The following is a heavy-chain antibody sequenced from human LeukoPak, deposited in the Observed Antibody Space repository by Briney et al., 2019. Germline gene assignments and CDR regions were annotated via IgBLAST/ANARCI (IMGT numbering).Heavy chain of an antibody. CDR1: GFTFSSYA. Sequence: GRSLRLSCAASGFTFSSYAMHWVRQAPGKGLEWVAVISYDGSNKYYADSVRGRFTISRDNSKNTLYLQMNSLRAEDTAVYYCARDLDYWGQGTLVTVSS. J-gene: IGHJ4*02. CDR3: ARDLDY. CDR2: ISYDGSNK. V-gene: IGHV3-30-3*01.